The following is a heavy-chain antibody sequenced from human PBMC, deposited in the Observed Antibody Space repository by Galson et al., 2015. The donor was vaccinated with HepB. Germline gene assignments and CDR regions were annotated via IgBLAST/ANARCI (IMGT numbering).Heavy chain of an antibody. V-gene: IGHV3-49*04. CDR2: IRSKVHGGTT. CDR3: ARHLAVAATYFDY. J-gene: IGHJ4*02. D-gene: IGHD6-19*01. Sequence: SLRLSCAGSGFTFVDYAMAWVRQAPGKRLEWVGFIRSKVHGGTTEYAASVRGRFTISRDDSKSIAYLQMNSLRTEDSAVYFCARHLAVAATYFDYWGQGTLVTVSS. CDR1: GFTFVDYA.